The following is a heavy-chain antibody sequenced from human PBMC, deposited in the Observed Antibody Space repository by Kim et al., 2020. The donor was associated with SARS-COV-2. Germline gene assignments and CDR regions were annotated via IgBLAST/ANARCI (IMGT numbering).Heavy chain of an antibody. CDR3: VKDLWTASGNVY. J-gene: IGHJ4*02. V-gene: IGHV3-43*02. CDR2: ISGDGSRT. Sequence: GGSLRLSCTASGFTFDDYAMHWVRQTPGKGLQWVSLISGDGSRTYYADSVKGRFTISRDNNKNSLYLQMNSLRSEDTALYYCVKDLWTASGNVYWGQGSLVTVSS. CDR1: GFTFDDYA. D-gene: IGHD2-15*01.